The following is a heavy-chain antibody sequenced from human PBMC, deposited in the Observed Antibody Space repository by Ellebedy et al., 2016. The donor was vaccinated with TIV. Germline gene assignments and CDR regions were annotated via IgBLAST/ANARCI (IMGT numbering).Heavy chain of an antibody. CDR3: ARVSEQLVLWWDFDY. Sequence: AASVKVSCKASGYTFTSYGISWVRQAPGQGLEWMGWISAYNGNTNYAQKLQGRVTMTTDTSTSTAYMELRSLRSDDTAVYYCARVSEQLVLWWDFDYWGQGTLVTVSS. J-gene: IGHJ4*02. V-gene: IGHV1-18*04. D-gene: IGHD6-13*01. CDR1: GYTFTSYG. CDR2: ISAYNGNT.